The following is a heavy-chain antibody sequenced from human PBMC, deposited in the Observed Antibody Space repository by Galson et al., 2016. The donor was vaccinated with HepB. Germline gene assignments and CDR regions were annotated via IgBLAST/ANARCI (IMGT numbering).Heavy chain of an antibody. V-gene: IGHV3-64D*06. CDR3: VSLDDGTGTYHAGPFDY. CDR2: INNNGGST. Sequence: SLRLSCAASGFTFRSHAMHWVRQAPGKGLEYISAINNNGGSTYYADSVKGRFTISRDNSKNTLYLQVSSLRAEDTAVYYCVSLDDGTGTYHAGPFDYWSQGTLVTVSS. J-gene: IGHJ4*02. CDR1: GFTFRSHA. D-gene: IGHD1-26*01.